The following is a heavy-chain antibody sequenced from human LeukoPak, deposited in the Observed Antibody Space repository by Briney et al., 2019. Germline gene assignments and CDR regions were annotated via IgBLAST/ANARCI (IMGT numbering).Heavy chain of an antibody. Sequence: ASVKVSCKASGYTFTSYGISWVRQAPGQGLEWMGWMNPNSGNTGYAQKFQGRVTMTRNTSISTAYMELSSLRSEDTAVYYCARGGSYYYDSSGYFHWGQGTLVTVSS. CDR1: GYTFTSYG. CDR2: MNPNSGNT. CDR3: ARGGSYYYDSSGYFH. V-gene: IGHV1-8*02. D-gene: IGHD3-22*01. J-gene: IGHJ4*02.